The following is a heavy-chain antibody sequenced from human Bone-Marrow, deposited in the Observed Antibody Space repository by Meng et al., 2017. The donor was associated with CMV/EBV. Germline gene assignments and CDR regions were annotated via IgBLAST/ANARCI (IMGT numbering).Heavy chain of an antibody. CDR2: MWSDGIKT. J-gene: IGHJ4*02. CDR1: GFTFSSYA. D-gene: IGHD2-15*01. V-gene: IGHV3-30*04. Sequence: GESLKISCAASGFTFSSYAMHWVRQAPGKGLEWVALMWSDGIKTNYVDSVKGRFIISRDNSNNMLYLQMNSLRTEDTAVYYCARRWQSRSYFDYRGQGALVTGSS. CDR3: ARRWQSRSYFDY.